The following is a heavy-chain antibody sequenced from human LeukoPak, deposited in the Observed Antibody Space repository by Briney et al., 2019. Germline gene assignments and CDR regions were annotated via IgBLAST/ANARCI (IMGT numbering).Heavy chain of an antibody. CDR1: GFTFDDYG. J-gene: IGHJ4*02. Sequence: PGGSLRLSCAASGFTFDDYGMSWVRQVPGKGLEWVSGINWNGGSTGYADSVKGRLTISRDNAKNSLYLQMNSLRVEDTAVYYCARGGAARPDFWGQGTLVTVSS. V-gene: IGHV3-20*04. CDR2: INWNGGST. D-gene: IGHD6-6*01. CDR3: ARGGAARPDF.